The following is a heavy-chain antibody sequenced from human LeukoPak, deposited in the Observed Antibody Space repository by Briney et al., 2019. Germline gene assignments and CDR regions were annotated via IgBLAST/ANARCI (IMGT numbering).Heavy chain of an antibody. V-gene: IGHV4-59*01. CDR1: GGSISSYY. D-gene: IGHD3/OR15-3a*01. CDR2: IYNNENT. Sequence: SETLSLTSTVSGGSISSYYWSWIRQPPGKGLEWIGYIYNNENTNYNPSLKSRVTMSIDTSQKQCSLKLTSVTAADTAVYYCARDWTNGPSGAFDIWGQGRVVTVSS. J-gene: IGHJ3*02. CDR3: ARDWTNGPSGAFDI.